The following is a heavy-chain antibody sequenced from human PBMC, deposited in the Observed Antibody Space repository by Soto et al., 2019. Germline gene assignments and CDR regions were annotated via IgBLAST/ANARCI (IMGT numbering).Heavy chain of an antibody. CDR2: ISGKNGNT. V-gene: IGHV1-18*04. CDR3: ARVSSSIVVVPDYGMDV. J-gene: IGHJ6*02. D-gene: IGHD2-15*01. Sequence: QVQLVQSGVEVKKPGASVKVSCKASGYTFISHGISWVRQAPGQGLEWMGWISGKNGNTNYAQKLQGRVTLTTDTSTSTAYMELRSPRSDDTDVYYCARVSSSIVVVPDYGMDVWGQGTTVTVSS. CDR1: GYTFISHG.